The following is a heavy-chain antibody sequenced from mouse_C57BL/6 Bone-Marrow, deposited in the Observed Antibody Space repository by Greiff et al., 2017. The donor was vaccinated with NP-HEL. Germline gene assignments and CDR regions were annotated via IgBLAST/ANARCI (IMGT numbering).Heavy chain of an antibody. J-gene: IGHJ1*03. CDR3: ARSLWLRPGWYFDV. V-gene: IGHV1-63*01. Sequence: VKLMESGAELVRPGTSVKMSCKASGYTFTNYWIGWAKQRPGHGLEWIGDIYPGGGYTNYNEKFKGKATLTADKSSSTAYMQFSSLTSEDSAIYYCARSLWLRPGWYFDVWGTGTTVTVSS. CDR2: IYPGGGYT. D-gene: IGHD2-2*01. CDR1: GYTFTNYW.